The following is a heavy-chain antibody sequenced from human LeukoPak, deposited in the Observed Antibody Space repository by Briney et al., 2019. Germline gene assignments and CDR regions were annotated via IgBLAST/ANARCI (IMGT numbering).Heavy chain of an antibody. CDR1: DNSISSYC. CDR3: AREDRLSHHTVFDS. CDR2: IYYSGST. V-gene: IGHV4-59*01. Sequence: SETLSLTCTVSDNSISSYCWSWIRQPPGKGLEWIGYIYYSGSTNYNPSLKSRVTMSIDTSKNQFSLKLSSVTAADTAVYYCAREDRLSHHTVFDSWGQGTLVTVSS. J-gene: IGHJ4*02. D-gene: IGHD3-16*02.